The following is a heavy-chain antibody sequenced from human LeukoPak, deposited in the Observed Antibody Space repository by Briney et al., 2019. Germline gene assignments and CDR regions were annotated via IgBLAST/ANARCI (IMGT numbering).Heavy chain of an antibody. D-gene: IGHD2-15*01. CDR3: TRWARYCSEGSCYSWFDP. J-gene: IGHJ5*02. CDR1: GFTVSCDW. V-gene: IGHV3-7*01. CDR2: KKGREE. Sequence: AGGSLRLACAASGFTVSCDWMRWVRLAPGKGLEWVAYKKGREEYYVDSVQGRFTISRDNAKNSVYLQMNSLRVDDTAVYYCTRWARYCSEGSCYSWFDPWGQGTLVTVSS.